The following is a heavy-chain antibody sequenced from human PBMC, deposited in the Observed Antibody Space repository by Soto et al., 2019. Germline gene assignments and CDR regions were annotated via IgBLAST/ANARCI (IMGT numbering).Heavy chain of an antibody. J-gene: IGHJ4*02. V-gene: IGHV5-51*01. D-gene: IGHD3-10*01. CDR3: ARQLLGAESFYFDS. Sequence: PGESLKISCKGSGFSFAHYWIGWVRQMPGKGLEWMGIIYPDDSDARYSPSFQGQVTISADKSVSTAYLKWTSLKASDTAIYYCARQLLGAESFYFDSWGQGTQVTVSS. CDR1: GFSFAHYW. CDR2: IYPDDSDA.